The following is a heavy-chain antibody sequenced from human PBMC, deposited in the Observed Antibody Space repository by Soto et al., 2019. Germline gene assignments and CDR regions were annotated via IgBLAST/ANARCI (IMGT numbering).Heavy chain of an antibody. CDR3: AKVGGYVDY. CDR2: IYYSGST. Sequence: TLSLTCTVSGGSISSGDYYWSWIRQPPGKGLEWIGSIYYSGSTYYNPSLKSRVTISVDTSKNQFSLKLNSVTAADTAVYYCAKVGGYVDYWGQGSLVTVSS. V-gene: IGHV4-30-4*01. D-gene: IGHD2-15*01. J-gene: IGHJ4*02. CDR1: GGSISSGDYY.